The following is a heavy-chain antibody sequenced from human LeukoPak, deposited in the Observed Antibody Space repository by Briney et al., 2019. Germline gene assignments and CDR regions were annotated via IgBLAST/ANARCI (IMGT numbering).Heavy chain of an antibody. CDR3: AREMATNYGNWFDP. CDR1: GYTFTGYY. CDR2: INPNSGGT. J-gene: IGHJ5*02. D-gene: IGHD4/OR15-4a*01. Sequence: ASVKVSCKASGYTFTGYYMHWVRQPPGQGLEWMGWINPNSGGTNYAQKFQGRVTMTRDTSISTAYMELSRLRSDDTAVYYCAREMATNYGNWFDPWGQRTLVTVSS. V-gene: IGHV1-2*02.